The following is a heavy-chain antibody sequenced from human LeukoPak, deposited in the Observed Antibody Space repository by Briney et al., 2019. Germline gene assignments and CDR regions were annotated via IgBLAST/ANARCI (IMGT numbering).Heavy chain of an antibody. CDR1: GYTFTSYG. CDR2: ISAYNGNT. D-gene: IGHD2-15*01. CDR3: ARGGIVVVVAGTTVDY. V-gene: IGHV1-18*01. Sequence: ASVKVSCKASGYTFTSYGISWVRQAPGQGLEWMGWISAYNGNTNYAQKLQGRVTMTTDTSTSTAYMELRSLRSDDTAVYYCARGGIVVVVAGTTVDYWGQGTLVTVSS. J-gene: IGHJ4*02.